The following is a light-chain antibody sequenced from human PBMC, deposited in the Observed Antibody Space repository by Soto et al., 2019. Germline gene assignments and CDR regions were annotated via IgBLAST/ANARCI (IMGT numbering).Light chain of an antibody. CDR2: DVN. J-gene: IGLJ2*01. CDR3: SSFTVMNTQV. CDR1: SSDVGAYNY. V-gene: IGLV2-14*03. Sequence: QSALTQPASVSEFPGQSVTISCIGTSSDVGAYNYVSWYQQHPGKAPKLIIFDVNHRPSGISHRFSGSKSGNTASLTVSGLQADDEADYYCSSFTVMNTQVIGGGTKDTVL.